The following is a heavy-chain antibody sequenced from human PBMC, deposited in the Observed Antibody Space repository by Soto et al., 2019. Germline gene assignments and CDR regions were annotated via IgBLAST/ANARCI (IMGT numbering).Heavy chain of an antibody. CDR1: GFTFSSYG. Sequence: QVQLVESGGGVVQPGRSLRLSCAASGFTFSSYGMHWVRQAPGKGLEWVAVIWYDGSNKYYADSVKGRFTISRDNSKNTLYLQMNSLRAEDTAVYYCARGEGDYSSRCDYWGQGTLVTVSS. D-gene: IGHD4-17*01. CDR3: ARGEGDYSSRCDY. V-gene: IGHV3-33*01. J-gene: IGHJ4*02. CDR2: IWYDGSNK.